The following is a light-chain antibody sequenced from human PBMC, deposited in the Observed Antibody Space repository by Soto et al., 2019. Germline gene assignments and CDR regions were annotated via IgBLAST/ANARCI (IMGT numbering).Light chain of an antibody. CDR2: DVN. V-gene: IGLV2-14*03. CDR1: SSDIGAYNF. J-gene: IGLJ2*01. CDR3: TSWTNSTTRI. Sequence: QSVLTQPASVSGSPGQSITISCTGTSSDIGAYNFVSWYQQHPGKAPKLMLYDVNIRPSGVSNRFSGSKSGNTASLTISGLQAEDEADYYCTSWTNSTTRIFGGGTKLTVL.